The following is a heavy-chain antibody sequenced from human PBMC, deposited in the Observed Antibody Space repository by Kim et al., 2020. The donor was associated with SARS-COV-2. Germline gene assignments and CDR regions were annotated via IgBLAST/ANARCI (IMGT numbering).Heavy chain of an antibody. CDR3: ARDKPWFDP. V-gene: IGHV4-39*07. J-gene: IGHJ5*02. Sequence: SETLSLTCTVSGGSISSSSNYWGWMRQPPGKGLEWIGNIQYSGSTYYNPSLKSRVTISLDTSKNQFSQKLSSVTAADTAVYYCARDKPWFDPWGQGTLVTVSS. CDR2: IQYSGST. CDR1: GGSISSSSNY.